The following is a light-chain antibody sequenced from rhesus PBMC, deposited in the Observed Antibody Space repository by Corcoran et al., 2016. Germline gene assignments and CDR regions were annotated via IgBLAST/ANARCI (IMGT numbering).Light chain of an antibody. CDR1: QGITTD. Sequence: DIQMTQSPSSLSASVGDRVTITCRASQGITTDLAWYQQKPGESPKLLIYEASSLQSGIPSRFSGSGSGTDVTLTISSLQSEDFATYYCQHYHSIPLTVGGGTKVEVK. J-gene: IGKJ4*01. CDR2: EAS. CDR3: QHYHSIPLT. V-gene: IGKV1-25*01.